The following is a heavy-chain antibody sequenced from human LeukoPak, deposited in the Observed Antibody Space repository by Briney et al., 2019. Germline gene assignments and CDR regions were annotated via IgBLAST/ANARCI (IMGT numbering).Heavy chain of an antibody. J-gene: IGHJ4*02. CDR1: GFMFSRYW. V-gene: IGHV3-7*01. D-gene: IGHD2-2*01. CDR2: IKRDESEK. Sequence: GGSLRLSCAASGFMFSRYWMSWVRQAPGKGLEWVANIKRDESEKYYVDSVKGRFTISRDNAKNSLYLQMNSLRAEDAAVYYCATSQRVVVPAVFVDYWGQGTLVTVSA. CDR3: ATSQRVVVPAVFVDY.